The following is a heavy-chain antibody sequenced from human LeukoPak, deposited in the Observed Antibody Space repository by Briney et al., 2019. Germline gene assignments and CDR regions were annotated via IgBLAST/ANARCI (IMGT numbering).Heavy chain of an antibody. V-gene: IGHV3-30*02. CDR2: IRFDGSKT. CDR3: ARDLRRGGYNWGCDH. Sequence: GGSLRLSCEVSGFNLSRNGMHWVRQAPGKGLEWVSFIRFDGSKTFYGDSVRGRFTISRDISKNTLYLQLNSLRADDTAVYYCARDLRRGGYNWGCDHWGQGTLVTVSS. CDR1: GFNLSRNG. J-gene: IGHJ4*02. D-gene: IGHD5-24*01.